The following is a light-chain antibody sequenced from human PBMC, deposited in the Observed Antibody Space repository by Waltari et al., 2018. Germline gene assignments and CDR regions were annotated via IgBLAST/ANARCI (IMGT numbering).Light chain of an antibody. V-gene: IGLV1-40*01. CDR1: SSNIGADYG. CDR2: NGA. Sequence: QSVLTQPPSVSGAPGQTVTISCTGSSSNIGADYGVHWYQQLPGTAPKLRIDNGANRPSGVPDRFSGSRSGTSASLAITGLQAEDEADYFCHSYDRSLDGVVFGGGTKLTVL. CDR3: HSYDRSLDGVV. J-gene: IGLJ2*01.